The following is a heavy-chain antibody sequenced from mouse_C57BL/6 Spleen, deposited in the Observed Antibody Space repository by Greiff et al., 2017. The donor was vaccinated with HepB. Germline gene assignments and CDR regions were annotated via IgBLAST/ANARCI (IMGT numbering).Heavy chain of an antibody. CDR2: IYPGDGDT. D-gene: IGHD1-1*01. CDR3: ARGDGSSLDY. Sequence: VQLQQSGPELVKPGASVKISCKASGYAFSSSWMNWVTQRPGKGLEWIGRIYPGDGDTNYNGKFKGKATLTADKSSSTAYMQLSSLTSEDSAVYFCARGDGSSLDYWGQGTTRTVSS. J-gene: IGHJ2*01. V-gene: IGHV1-82*01. CDR1: GYAFSSSW.